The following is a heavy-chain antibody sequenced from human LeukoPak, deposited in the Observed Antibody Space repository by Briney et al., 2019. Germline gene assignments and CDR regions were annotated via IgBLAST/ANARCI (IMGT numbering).Heavy chain of an antibody. J-gene: IGHJ4*02. D-gene: IGHD2-21*01. Sequence: SGGSLRLSCAASGFTFSSYAMHWVRQAPGKGLGWVAFIRYDGSNKYYADSVKGRFTISRDNSKNTLYLQMNSLRAEDTAVYYCAKLVGAYCGGDCYVWGQGTLVTVSS. CDR3: AKLVGAYCGGDCYV. CDR1: GFTFSSYA. CDR2: IRYDGSNK. V-gene: IGHV3-30*02.